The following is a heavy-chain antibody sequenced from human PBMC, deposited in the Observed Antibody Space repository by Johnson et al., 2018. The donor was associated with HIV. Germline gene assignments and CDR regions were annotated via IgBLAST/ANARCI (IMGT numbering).Heavy chain of an antibody. V-gene: IGHV3-66*01. J-gene: IGHJ3*02. CDR1: GFTFDDYD. CDR2: IYSGGST. D-gene: IGHD3-10*01. CDR3: AKDPTDFGADWAFDI. Sequence: VQLVESGGGVLRPGGSLRLSCAASGFTFDDYDMSWVRQAPGKGLEWVSVIYSGGSTYYADSVNGRFTISRDNSKNTLYLQMNSLRGDYTAVYYCAKDPTDFGADWAFDIWGQGTMVTVSS.